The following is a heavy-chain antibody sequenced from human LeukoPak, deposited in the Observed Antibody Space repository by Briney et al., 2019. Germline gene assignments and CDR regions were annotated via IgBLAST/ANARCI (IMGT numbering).Heavy chain of an antibody. J-gene: IGHJ4*02. CDR2: INQDGSVK. D-gene: IGHD5-12*01. V-gene: IGHV3-7*01. CDR1: GFTFRSYW. Sequence: GGSLRLSCAASGFTFRSYWMSWVCQAPGKGLGWVANINQDGSVKYYVDSVKGRFTISRDNAKNSLYVQMNSLRDEDTAVYYCARVGYSGWNLEYWGQGTLVTVSS. CDR3: ARVGYSGWNLEY.